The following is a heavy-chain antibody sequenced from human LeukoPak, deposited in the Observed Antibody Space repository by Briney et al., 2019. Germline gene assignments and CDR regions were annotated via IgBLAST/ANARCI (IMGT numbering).Heavy chain of an antibody. D-gene: IGHD3-10*01. CDR3: ARATRGHPGDY. J-gene: IGHJ4*02. CDR1: GGSISSYY. Sequence: PSETLSLTCTVSGGSISSYYWSWIRQPPGKGLEWIGYIYYSGSTNYNPSLKSRVTISVDTSKNQFSLKLSSVTAADTAVYYCARATRGHPGDYWGQGTLVTVSS. V-gene: IGHV4-59*01. CDR2: IYYSGST.